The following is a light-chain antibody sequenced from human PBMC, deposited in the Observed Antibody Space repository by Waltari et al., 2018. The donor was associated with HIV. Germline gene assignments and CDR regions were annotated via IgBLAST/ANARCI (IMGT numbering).Light chain of an antibody. V-gene: IGLV1-47*01. CDR3: ASWDDNLNSWV. J-gene: IGLJ3*02. CDR2: KNN. Sequence: QSVVTQPPSASGTPGQRVTMSCSGSEPTVGSNHVSWYQDLPGTAPKLLIYKNNQRSSGVPDRFSGSKSDTSASLAISGLRSEDEADYYCASWDDNLNSWVFGGGTKLTVL. CDR1: EPTVGSNH.